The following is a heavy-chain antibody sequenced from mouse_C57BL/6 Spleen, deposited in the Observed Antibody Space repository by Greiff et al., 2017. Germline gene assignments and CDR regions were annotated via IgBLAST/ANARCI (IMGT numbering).Heavy chain of an antibody. J-gene: IGHJ4*01. CDR1: GFTFSSYA. CDR3: ARAGEGDSPYAMDY. CDR2: ISDGGSYT. D-gene: IGHD2-13*01. Sequence: EVQGVESGGGLVKPGGSLKLSCAASGFTFSSYAMSWVRQTPEKRLEWVATISDGGSYTYYPDNVKGRFTISRDNAKNNLYLQMSHLKSEDTAMYYCARAGEGDSPYAMDYWGQGTSVTVSS. V-gene: IGHV5-4*01.